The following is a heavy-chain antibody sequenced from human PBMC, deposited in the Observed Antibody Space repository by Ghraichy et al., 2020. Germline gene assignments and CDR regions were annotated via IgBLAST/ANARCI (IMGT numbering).Heavy chain of an antibody. V-gene: IGHV3-43*02. CDR3: AKDTYSSSSDNWFDP. CDR1: GFTFDDYA. D-gene: IGHD6-6*01. CDR2: ISGDGGST. J-gene: IGHJ5*02. Sequence: GALRLSCAASGFTFDDYAMHWVRQAPGKGLEWVSLISGDGGSTYYADSVKGRFTISRDNSKNSLYLQMNSLRTEDTALYYCAKDTYSSSSDNWFDPWGQGNLVTVSS.